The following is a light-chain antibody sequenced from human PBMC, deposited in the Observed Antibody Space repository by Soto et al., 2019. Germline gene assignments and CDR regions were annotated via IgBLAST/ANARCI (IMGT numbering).Light chain of an antibody. CDR1: SSDVGGYNY. Sequence: QSVLTQPASVSGSPGQSITISCTGTSSDVGGYNYVSWYQQHPGKAPKLMFYDVSNRPSGVSNRFSGSKSGNTASLTISGFQAEDEADYYCISYTSSSTPYVFGTGTKLTVL. J-gene: IGLJ1*01. CDR3: ISYTSSSTPYV. CDR2: DVS. V-gene: IGLV2-14*01.